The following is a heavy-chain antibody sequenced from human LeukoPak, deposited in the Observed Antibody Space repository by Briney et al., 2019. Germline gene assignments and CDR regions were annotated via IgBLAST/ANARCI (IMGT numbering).Heavy chain of an antibody. V-gene: IGHV4-59*08. CDR3: ARQTGSGLFILP. Sequence: SSETLSLTCTVSGGSISSYYWSWIRQPPGKGLEWIGYIYYSGSTNYNPSLKSRVTISVDTSKNQFSLKLSSVTAADTAVYYCARQTGSGLFILPGGQGTPVTVSS. CDR1: GGSISSYY. CDR2: IYYSGST. J-gene: IGHJ4*02. D-gene: IGHD3/OR15-3a*01.